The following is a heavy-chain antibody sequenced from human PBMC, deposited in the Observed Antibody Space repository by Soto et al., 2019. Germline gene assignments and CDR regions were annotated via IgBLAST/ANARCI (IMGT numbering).Heavy chain of an antibody. D-gene: IGHD3-22*01. V-gene: IGHV1-69*01. Sequence: QVQLVQSGAEVQKPGSSVKVSCKASGGTFSSYAISWVRQAPGQGLEWMGGIIPIFGTANYAQKFQGRVTITADESTSTAYMELSSLRSEDTAVYYCARVGRSSSGYIFDAFDIWGQGTMVTVSS. J-gene: IGHJ3*02. CDR3: ARVGRSSSGYIFDAFDI. CDR2: IIPIFGTA. CDR1: GGTFSSYA.